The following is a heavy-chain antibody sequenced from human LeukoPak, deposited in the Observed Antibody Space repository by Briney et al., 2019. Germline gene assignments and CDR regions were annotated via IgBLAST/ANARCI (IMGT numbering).Heavy chain of an antibody. J-gene: IGHJ4*02. V-gene: IGHV4-59*08. D-gene: IGHD3-10*01. CDR2: IYYSGST. Sequence: SETLSLTCTASGGSIYNHYWSWIRQPPGKGLESIGYIYYSGSTIYNPSLKSRVTISVDTSKNQFSLKLTSVTAADTAVYYCARLPSGTLNPPFDYWGQGSLVTVSS. CDR3: ARLPSGTLNPPFDY. CDR1: GGSIYNHY.